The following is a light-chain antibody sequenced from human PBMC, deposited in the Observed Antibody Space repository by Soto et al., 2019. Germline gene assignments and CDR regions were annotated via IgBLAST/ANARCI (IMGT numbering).Light chain of an antibody. V-gene: IGLV2-14*01. CDR2: EVS. CDR3: SSYADSNTYVV. Sequence: QSALTQPASVSGSPGQSITISCTGTSSDVGGYNYVSWYQQHPGKAPKLMIYEVSNRPSGVSNRFSGSKSDNTASLTISGLQAEDEADYYCSSYADSNTYVVFGGGTQLTVL. CDR1: SSDVGGYNY. J-gene: IGLJ2*01.